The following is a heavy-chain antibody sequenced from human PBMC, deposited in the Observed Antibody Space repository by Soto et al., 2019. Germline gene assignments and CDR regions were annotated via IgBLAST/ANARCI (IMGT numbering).Heavy chain of an antibody. CDR1: GYTFTSYG. CDR3: ARSHVDIVATIKWAVGDDY. J-gene: IGHJ4*02. V-gene: IGHV1-18*01. Sequence: QVRLVQSGAEVKKPGASVKVSCKASGYTFTSYGISWVRQAPGQGLEWMGWISAYNGNTNYAQKLQGRVTMTTDTSTSTAYMELRSLRSDDTAVYYCARSHVDIVATIKWAVGDDYWGQGTLVTVSS. D-gene: IGHD5-12*01. CDR2: ISAYNGNT.